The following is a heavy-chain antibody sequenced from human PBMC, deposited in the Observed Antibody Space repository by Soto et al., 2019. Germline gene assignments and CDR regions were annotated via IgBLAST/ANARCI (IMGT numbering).Heavy chain of an antibody. CDR3: AREVQVHTPAFAY. CDR1: GGTFNTYA. Sequence: QVQLVQSGAEMKKPGSSVKVSCQSSGGTFNTYAMNWVRQAPGQGPEWMGDISPMFGAANYAPKFQGRVTMTADESTGTSYMQLSSLTSEDTALYFCAREVQVHTPAFAYWGQGTVVTVSS. V-gene: IGHV1-69*19. CDR2: ISPMFGAA. D-gene: IGHD3-10*01. J-gene: IGHJ4*02.